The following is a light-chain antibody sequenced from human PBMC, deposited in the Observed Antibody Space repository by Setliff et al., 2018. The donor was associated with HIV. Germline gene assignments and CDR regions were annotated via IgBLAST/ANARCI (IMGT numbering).Light chain of an antibody. V-gene: IGKV1-5*03. CDR2: KAS. Sequence: DIPMTQSPSTLSASVGDRVTITCRASQSINTWLAWYQQRPGKAPKLLIYKASTLKSGVPSRFSGSGSGTEFTLTISSLQPDDFATYYCQEYNSYSPTFGQGTKVDIK. CDR3: QEYNSYSPT. CDR1: QSINTW. J-gene: IGKJ1*01.